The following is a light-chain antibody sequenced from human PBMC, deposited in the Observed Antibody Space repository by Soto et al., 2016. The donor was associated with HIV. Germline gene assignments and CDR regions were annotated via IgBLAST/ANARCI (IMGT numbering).Light chain of an antibody. CDR2: KAS. V-gene: IGKV1-5*03. CDR1: QTINNW. J-gene: IGKJ1*01. Sequence: DIQMTQSPSTLSASVGDRVTITCRASQTINNWLAWYQRKPGKAPKLLIYKASTLESGVPSRFSGGGSGTEFTLTISSLQPDDVATYYCQQYNTQFQKMFGQGTKVEIK. CDR3: QQYNTQFQKM.